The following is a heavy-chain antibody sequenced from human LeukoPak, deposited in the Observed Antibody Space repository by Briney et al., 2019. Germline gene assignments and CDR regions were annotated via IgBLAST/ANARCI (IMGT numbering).Heavy chain of an antibody. CDR2: INTDGSST. V-gene: IGHV3-74*01. J-gene: IGHJ3*02. Sequence: GGSLRLSCAASGFTFSSYWMHWVRQAPGKGLVWVSRINTDGSSTSYADSVKGRFTISRDNAKNSLYLQMNSLRAEDTALYYCAKGYDRSGYYGRVVFDIWGQGTMVTVSS. D-gene: IGHD3-22*01. CDR1: GFTFSSYW. CDR3: AKGYDRSGYYGRVVFDI.